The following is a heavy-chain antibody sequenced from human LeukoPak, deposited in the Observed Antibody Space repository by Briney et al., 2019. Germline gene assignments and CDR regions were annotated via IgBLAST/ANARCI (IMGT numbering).Heavy chain of an antibody. J-gene: IGHJ4*02. CDR2: IYSDNT. D-gene: IGHD6-13*01. Sequence: GGSLRLSCTVSGFTVSSNSMSWVRQAPGKGLEWVSFIYSDNTHYADSVKGRFTISRDNAKNSLYLQMNSLRAEDTAVYYCARDLMGIAYRGAFYYWGQGTLVTVSS. CDR3: ARDLMGIAYRGAFYY. CDR1: GFTVSSNS. V-gene: IGHV3-53*01.